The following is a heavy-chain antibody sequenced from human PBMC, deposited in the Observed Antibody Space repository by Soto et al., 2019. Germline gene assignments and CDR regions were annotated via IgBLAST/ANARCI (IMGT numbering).Heavy chain of an antibody. D-gene: IGHD6-13*01. J-gene: IGHJ4*02. V-gene: IGHV3-48*01. CDR3: ARVPIAADEHFDY. CDR2: ISSTSSTI. Sequence: HPGGSLSLSCAASGFTYSFYSLNRVRQAPGKGLEWVSYISSTSSTIYYADSAKGRFTISRDNAKTSLYLQMNGLRAEDTAVYYCARVPIAADEHFDYWGQGT. CDR1: GFTYSFYS.